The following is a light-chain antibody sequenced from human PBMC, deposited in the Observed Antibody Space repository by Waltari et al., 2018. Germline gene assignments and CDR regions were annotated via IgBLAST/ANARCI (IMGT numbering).Light chain of an antibody. CDR1: QSISSY. CDR2: AAS. J-gene: IGKJ1*01. Sequence: DIQMTQSPSSLSASVGDRVTIPCRASQSISSYFNWYQQKPGKAPKLLIYAASSLQSGVPSRFSVSRSGTDFTLTISSLQPEDFATYYCQQSYSTPQTFGQGTKVEIK. CDR3: QQSYSTPQT. V-gene: IGKV1-39*01.